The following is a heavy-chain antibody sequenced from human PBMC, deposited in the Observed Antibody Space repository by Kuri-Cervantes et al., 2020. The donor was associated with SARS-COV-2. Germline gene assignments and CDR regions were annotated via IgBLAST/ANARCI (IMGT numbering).Heavy chain of an antibody. CDR3: AKARPSGGY. V-gene: IGHV3-23*01. CDR2: ISDSGINT. Sequence: ETLSLTCAASGFTFSAYAMSWVRQAPGRGLEWVSGISDSGINTYYPDSVRGRFTISRDNSKNVLYLQMHSLRVEDTAVYYCAKARPSGGYWGQGTLVTVSS. D-gene: IGHD4-23*01. J-gene: IGHJ4*02. CDR1: GFTFSAYA.